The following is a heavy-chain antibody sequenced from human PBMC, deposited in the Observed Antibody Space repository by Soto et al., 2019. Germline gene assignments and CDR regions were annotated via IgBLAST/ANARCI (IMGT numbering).Heavy chain of an antibody. CDR3: EKAQDYDFWSGYYTGISY. D-gene: IGHD3-3*01. CDR2: ISGSGGST. J-gene: IGHJ4*02. Sequence: EVQLLESGGGLVQPGGSLRLSCAASGFTFSSYAMSWVRQAPGKGLEWVSAISGSGGSTYYADSVKGRFTISRDNSKNTLYLQMNSLRAEDTAVYYCEKAQDYDFWSGYYTGISYWGQGTLVTVSS. CDR1: GFTFSSYA. V-gene: IGHV3-23*01.